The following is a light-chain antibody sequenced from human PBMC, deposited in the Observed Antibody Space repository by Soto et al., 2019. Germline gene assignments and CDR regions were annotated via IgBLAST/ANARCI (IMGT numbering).Light chain of an antibody. V-gene: IGKV3-11*01. CDR2: DAS. CDR3: QQRSSWPWT. CDR1: QSVSSY. Sequence: ENVLTQSPATLSLSPGEKATLSCKASQSVSSYLAWYQQKPGQAPRLLIYDASNRATGIPARFSGSGSGTDFTLTISSLEPEDLAVYYCQQRSSWPWTFGQGTKVDIK. J-gene: IGKJ1*01.